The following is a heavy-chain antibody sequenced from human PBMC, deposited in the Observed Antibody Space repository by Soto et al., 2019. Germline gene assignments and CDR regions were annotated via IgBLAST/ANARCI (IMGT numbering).Heavy chain of an antibody. J-gene: IGHJ5*02. V-gene: IGHV3-53*01. CDR2: IYSGGST. D-gene: IGHD4-17*01. Sequence: GGSLRLSCAASGFTVSSNYMSWVRQAPGKGLEWVSVIYSGGSTYYADSVKGRFTISRDNSKNTLYLQMNSLRAEDTAMYYCAREGRLLRENWSAPWGQGTLVTVSS. CDR3: AREGRLLRENWSAP. CDR1: GFTVSSNY.